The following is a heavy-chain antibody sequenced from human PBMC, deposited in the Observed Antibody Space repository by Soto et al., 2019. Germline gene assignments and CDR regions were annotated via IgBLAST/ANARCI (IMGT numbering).Heavy chain of an antibody. CDR1: GFTFSDYY. CDR2: ISSSSSYT. D-gene: IGHD1-26*01. J-gene: IGHJ4*02. V-gene: IGHV3-11*06. Sequence: GGSLRLSCAASGFTFSDYYMSWIRQAPGKGLEWVSYISSSSSYTNYADSVKGRFTISRDNAKNSLYLQMNSLRAEDTAVYYCARDGVDDDYALVGATKGVDYFDYWGQGTLVTVSS. CDR3: ARDGVDDDYALVGATKGVDYFDY.